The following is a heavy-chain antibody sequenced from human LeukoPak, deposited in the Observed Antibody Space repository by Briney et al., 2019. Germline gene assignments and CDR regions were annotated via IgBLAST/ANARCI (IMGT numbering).Heavy chain of an antibody. CDR2: IYTGGTT. CDR1: GFSVSSNY. CDR3: ARDKLGSGYSSDFDC. D-gene: IGHD6-19*01. J-gene: IGHJ4*02. V-gene: IGHV3-66*02. Sequence: GGSLRLSCAASGFSVSSNYMNWVRQAPGMGLEWVSAIYTGGTTYYADSVKGRFTISRDNSKNTLYLQMNSLRAEDSAVYFCARDKLGSGYSSDFDCWGQGTLVTASS.